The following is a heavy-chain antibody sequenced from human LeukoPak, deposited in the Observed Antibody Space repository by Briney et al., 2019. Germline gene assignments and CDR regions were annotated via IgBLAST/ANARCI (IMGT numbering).Heavy chain of an antibody. Sequence: GASVKVSCKASGGTFSSYGISWVRQAPGQGLQWMGGIIPLFGTTKYAQKFQGRVSITTDESTSTAYMELSSLRSEDTAVYYCARGPSHSYSSDYRAYYFYMDVWDNGTTVTVSS. CDR2: IIPLFGTT. CDR1: GGTFSSYG. J-gene: IGHJ6*03. D-gene: IGHD6-19*01. CDR3: ARGPSHSYSSDYRAYYFYMDV. V-gene: IGHV1-69*05.